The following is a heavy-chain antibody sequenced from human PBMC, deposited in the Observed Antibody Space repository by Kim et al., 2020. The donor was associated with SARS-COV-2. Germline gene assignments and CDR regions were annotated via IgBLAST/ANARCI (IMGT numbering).Heavy chain of an antibody. CDR2: IYSGGST. CDR3: ARDGPARGGSGGFFYALDV. D-gene: IGHD2-15*01. Sequence: GGSLRLSCAGSGFTVSTHYMSWVRQAPGKGLDWVSLIYSGGSTYYADSVKGRFSMSRDISTNTLFLQMNRLRVEDTAVYYCARDGPARGGSGGFFYALDVWGQGTTVTVSS. J-gene: IGHJ6*02. CDR1: GFTVSTHY. V-gene: IGHV3-66*01.